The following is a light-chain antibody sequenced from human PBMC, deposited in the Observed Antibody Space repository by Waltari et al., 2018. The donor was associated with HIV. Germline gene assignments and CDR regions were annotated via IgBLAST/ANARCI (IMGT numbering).Light chain of an antibody. V-gene: IGLV2-23*02. J-gene: IGLJ3*02. CDR2: DVN. CDR1: WSDIGSYDL. Sequence: QAALTQPASVSGSPGQSITPSCSGTWSDIGSYDLVSWYQHFPGKAPKRIIYDVNERPSGVSPRYSGSKSGNTASLVISGLQSEDEADYYCCSYAGSGTFVVFGGGTRLTV. CDR3: CSYAGSGTFVV.